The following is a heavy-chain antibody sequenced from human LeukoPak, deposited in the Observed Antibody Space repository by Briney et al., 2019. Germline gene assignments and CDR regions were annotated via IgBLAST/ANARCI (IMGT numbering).Heavy chain of an antibody. D-gene: IGHD3-3*01. Sequence: ASVKVSCKASGYTFIYYAMHWVRQAPGQKLEWMGWINAGNGNTEYSQNFQGRVTITRDTSTSTAYMELSSLRSEDTAVYYCARAFRITIFGVVRSYYYMDVRGKGTTVTVSS. CDR2: INAGNGNT. CDR3: ARAFRITIFGVVRSYYYMDV. V-gene: IGHV1-3*01. J-gene: IGHJ6*03. CDR1: GYTFIYYA.